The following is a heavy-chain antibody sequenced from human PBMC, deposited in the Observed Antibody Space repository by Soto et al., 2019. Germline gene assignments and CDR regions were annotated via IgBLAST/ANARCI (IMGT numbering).Heavy chain of an antibody. CDR3: ARENTYCSSSSCYSFDS. D-gene: IGHD2-2*01. CDR1: GYTFTGYY. J-gene: IGHJ4*02. Sequence: ASVKVSCKASGYTFTGYYMHWVRQAPGQGLEWMGWINPNSGGTNYAQKFQGRVTMTRDTSISTAYMELSRLRSDDTAVYYCARENTYCSSSSCYSFDSWGRGTLVTVSS. CDR2: INPNSGGT. V-gene: IGHV1-2*02.